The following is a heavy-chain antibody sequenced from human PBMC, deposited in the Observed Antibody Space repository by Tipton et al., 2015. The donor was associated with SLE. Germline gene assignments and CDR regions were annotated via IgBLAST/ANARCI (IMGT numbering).Heavy chain of an antibody. CDR2: ISGSGGST. J-gene: IGHJ6*02. CDR3: GTTSTDYGMDV. Sequence: SLRLSCATSGFTFSNYAMNWVRQAPGKGLEWVSAISGSGGSTHNAGSVKGRFTISRDNAKNMLYLQMNSLRAEDTAVYYCGTTSTDYGMDVWGQGTTVTVSS. V-gene: IGHV3-23*01. D-gene: IGHD2-8*02. CDR1: GFTFSNYA.